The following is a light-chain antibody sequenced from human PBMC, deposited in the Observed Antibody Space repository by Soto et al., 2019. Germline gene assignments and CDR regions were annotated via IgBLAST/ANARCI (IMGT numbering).Light chain of an antibody. J-gene: IGKJ2*01. CDR1: QSVSSSH. CDR3: QLYGSSPLYI. Sequence: EIVLTQSPGTLSLSPGERATVSCRASQSVSSSHLAWYQQKSGQAPRLLIYGASSRATGIPDRFSGSGSGTDFTLTIISLVPEDFAVYYCQLYGSSPLYIFGQGTNLEIK. V-gene: IGKV3-20*01. CDR2: GAS.